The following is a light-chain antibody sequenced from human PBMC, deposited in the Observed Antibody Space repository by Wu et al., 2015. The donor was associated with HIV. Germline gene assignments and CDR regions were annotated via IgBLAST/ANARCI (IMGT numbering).Light chain of an antibody. Sequence: DIQMTQSPSTLSASVGDRVTITCRASQSISSYLAWYQQKPGKAPKLLIYKASSLESGVPSRFSGSGSETEFTLTISSLQPDDFATYYCQQYDSPPFAFGPWDQSAY. J-gene: IGKJ3*01. CDR3: QQYDSPPFA. CDR2: KAS. CDR1: QSISSY. V-gene: IGKV1-5*03.